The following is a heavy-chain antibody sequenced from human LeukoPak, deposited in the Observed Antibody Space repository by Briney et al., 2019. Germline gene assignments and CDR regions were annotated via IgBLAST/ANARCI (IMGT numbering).Heavy chain of an antibody. CDR1: GYTFTSYD. Sequence: AASVKVSCKASGYTFTSYDINWVRQASGQGLEWMGWMNPTSGNTGYAQKFQGRVTMTRDTSIGTAYMELNRLRSDDTAVYYCARGSYDSSDFEYFHHWGQGTLVTVSS. V-gene: IGHV1-8*01. CDR3: ARGSYDSSDFEYFHH. J-gene: IGHJ1*01. CDR2: MNPTSGNT. D-gene: IGHD3-22*01.